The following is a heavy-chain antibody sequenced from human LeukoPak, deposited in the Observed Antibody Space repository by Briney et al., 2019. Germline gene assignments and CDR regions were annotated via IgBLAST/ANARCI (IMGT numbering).Heavy chain of an antibody. CDR1: GGSISSYY. CDR2: IYYSGST. D-gene: IGHD6-19*01. J-gene: IGHJ4*02. CDR3: AREQWLGYFDY. Sequence: PSETLSLTCTVSGGSISSYYWSWIRQPPGKGLGWIGYIYYSGSTNYNPSLKSRVTISVDTSKNQFSLKLSSVTAADTAVYYCAREQWLGYFDYWGQGTLVTVSS. V-gene: IGHV4-59*01.